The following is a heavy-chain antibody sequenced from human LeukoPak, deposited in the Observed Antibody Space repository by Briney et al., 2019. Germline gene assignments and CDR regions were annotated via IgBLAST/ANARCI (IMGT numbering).Heavy chain of an antibody. CDR3: AKDRGYGEHEPFES. J-gene: IGHJ4*02. D-gene: IGHD4-17*01. Sequence: GGSLRLSCVGSGFTFSDYAIHWVRQAPGKRLEWVAVASHDEVGKQFADSVKGRFTLSRDNSRDSVHLQMNRLRDEDTGVYYCAKDRGYGEHEPFESWGQGSLVAVSS. CDR1: GFTFSDYA. CDR2: ASHDEVGK. V-gene: IGHV3-30*18.